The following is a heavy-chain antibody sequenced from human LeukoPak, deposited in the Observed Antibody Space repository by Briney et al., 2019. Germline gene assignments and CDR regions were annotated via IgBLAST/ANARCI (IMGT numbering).Heavy chain of an antibody. V-gene: IGHV1-18*01. J-gene: IGHJ3*02. Sequence: ASVKVSCKASGYTSTSYGLSWVRQAPGQGLEWMGWISAYNGNTNYAQKLQGRVTMTTDTSTSTAYMELRSLRSDDTAVYYCARDLGWGDSSAWLDAFDIWGQGTMVTVSS. D-gene: IGHD3-22*01. CDR2: ISAYNGNT. CDR3: ARDLGWGDSSAWLDAFDI. CDR1: GYTSTSYG.